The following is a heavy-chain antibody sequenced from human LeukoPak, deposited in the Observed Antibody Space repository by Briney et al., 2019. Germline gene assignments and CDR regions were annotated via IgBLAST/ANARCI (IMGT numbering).Heavy chain of an antibody. Sequence: GGSLRLSCAVPGFAFSSSVMHWIRQGQGKGLEWVAVISLDGSDKFYSDSVKGRFTISRDNSNNILYLQMNNLRPDDTAVYYCARDGNSPADYWGQGTLVTVSS. CDR3: ARDGNSPADY. CDR1: GFAFSSSV. CDR2: ISLDGSDK. J-gene: IGHJ4*02. V-gene: IGHV3-30*13. D-gene: IGHD4-23*01.